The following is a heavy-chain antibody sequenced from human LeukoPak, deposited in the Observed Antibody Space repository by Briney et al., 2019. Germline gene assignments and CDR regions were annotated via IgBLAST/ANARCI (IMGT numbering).Heavy chain of an antibody. V-gene: IGHV3-30*02. D-gene: IGHD6-19*01. CDR2: IRYDGSNK. CDR3: ARDGGWLVRFDP. CDR1: GFTFSSYG. Sequence: GGSLRLSCAASGFTFSSYGMHWVRQAPGKWLEWVAFIRYDGSNKYYADSVKGRFTISRDNSKNTLYLQMNSLRAEDTAVYYCARDGGWLVRFDPWGQGTLVTVS. J-gene: IGHJ5*02.